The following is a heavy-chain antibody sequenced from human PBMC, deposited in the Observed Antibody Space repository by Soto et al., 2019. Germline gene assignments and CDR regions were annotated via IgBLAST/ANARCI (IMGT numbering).Heavy chain of an antibody. J-gene: IGHJ4*02. CDR2: INHSGST. CDR1: GGSFSGYY. V-gene: IGHV4-34*01. D-gene: IGHD4-17*01. Sequence: SETLSLTCAVYGGSFSGYYWSWIRQPPGKGLEWIGEINHSGSTNYNPSLKSRVTISVDTSKNQFSLKLSSVTAADTAVYYCARARVTDYGDYIGDWGQGTLVTVSS. CDR3: ARARVTDYGDYIGD.